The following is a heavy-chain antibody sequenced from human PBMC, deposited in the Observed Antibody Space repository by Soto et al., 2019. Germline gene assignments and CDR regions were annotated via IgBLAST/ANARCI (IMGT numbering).Heavy chain of an antibody. D-gene: IGHD3-22*01. CDR3: ARDQNSSGYLDY. J-gene: IGHJ4*02. V-gene: IGHV4-59*11. CDR2: IYYSGFT. Sequence: PSETLSLTCTVSGGSISSHYWSWIRQPPGKGLEWIGYIYYSGFTDYNPSLKSRVTISEDTSKNQFSLRLTSVTAADTAVYYCARDQNSSGYLDYWGKGILVTVSS. CDR1: GGSISSHY.